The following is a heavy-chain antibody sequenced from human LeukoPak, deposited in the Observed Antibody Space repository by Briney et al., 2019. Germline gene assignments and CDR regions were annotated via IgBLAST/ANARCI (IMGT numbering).Heavy chain of an antibody. CDR3: ARDGGNYGYNSAHFDY. V-gene: IGHV7-4-1*02. Sequence: ASVKVSCKASGFTFTSYDINWVRQATGQGLEWMGWINTNTGNPTYAQGFTGRFVFSLDTSVSTAYLQISSLKAEDTAVYYCARDGGNYGYNSAHFDYWGQGTLVTVSS. CDR1: GFTFTSYD. D-gene: IGHD5-24*01. CDR2: INTNTGNP. J-gene: IGHJ4*02.